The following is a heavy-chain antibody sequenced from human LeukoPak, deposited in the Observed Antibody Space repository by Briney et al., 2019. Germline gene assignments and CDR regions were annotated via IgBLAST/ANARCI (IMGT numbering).Heavy chain of an antibody. V-gene: IGHV1-8*02. Sequence: ASVKVSCKASGYTFTSYGISWVRQATGQGLEWMGWVNPNSANTGYAQKFQGRVTMTMDPSISTVYMELSSLRSEDTAVYYCARRSDDYDSSAYYHWGQGTLVTVSS. CDR3: ARRSDDYDSSAYYH. CDR2: VNPNSANT. D-gene: IGHD3-22*01. J-gene: IGHJ4*02. CDR1: GYTFTSYG.